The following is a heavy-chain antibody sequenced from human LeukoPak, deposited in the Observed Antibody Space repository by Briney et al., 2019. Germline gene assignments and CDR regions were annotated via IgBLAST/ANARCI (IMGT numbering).Heavy chain of an antibody. CDR3: ARDRSPRHYYDTRDYHGAADY. J-gene: IGHJ4*02. D-gene: IGHD3-22*01. V-gene: IGHV1-18*01. CDR1: GYTFTNYG. Sequence: ASVKVSCKASGYTFTNYGINWVRQAPGQGLEWMGWISGYNGYAKYAQRLQGRVTMTTDTSTSTTYMELRSLRSDDTAVYYCARDRSPRHYYDTRDYHGAADYWGQGTLVTVSS. CDR2: ISGYNGYA.